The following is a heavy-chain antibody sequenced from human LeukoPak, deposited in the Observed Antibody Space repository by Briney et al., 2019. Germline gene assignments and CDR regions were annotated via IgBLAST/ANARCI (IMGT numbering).Heavy chain of an antibody. Sequence: PSETLSLTCAVYGGSFSGYYWSWIRQPPGKGLEWIGEINHSGSTNYNPSLKSRVTISVDKSKNQFSLKLSSVTAADTAVYYCARGRWSSGWYDYWGQGTLVTVSS. J-gene: IGHJ4*02. CDR3: ARGRWSSGWYDY. V-gene: IGHV4-34*01. CDR2: INHSGST. CDR1: GGSFSGYY. D-gene: IGHD6-19*01.